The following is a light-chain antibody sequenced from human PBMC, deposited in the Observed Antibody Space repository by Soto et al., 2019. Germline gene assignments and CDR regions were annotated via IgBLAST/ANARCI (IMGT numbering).Light chain of an antibody. V-gene: IGLV2-23*01. CDR2: EGS. Sequence: QSVLTQPASVSGSPGQSITISCTGTSSYVGSYNLVSWYQQHPGKAPKLMTYEGSKRPSGVSNRFSGSKSGNTASLTISGLQAEDEADYYCCSYAGSSTYVFGTGTKVTVL. CDR1: SSYVGSYNL. CDR3: CSYAGSSTYV. J-gene: IGLJ1*01.